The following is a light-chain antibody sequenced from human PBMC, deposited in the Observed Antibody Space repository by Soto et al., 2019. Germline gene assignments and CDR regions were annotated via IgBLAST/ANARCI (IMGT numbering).Light chain of an antibody. CDR1: QTISRW. V-gene: IGKV1-5*01. CDR3: QQYGSSGT. Sequence: DIQMTQSPSTLSAPVGDKVTITCRASQTISRWSAWYQQRPGKAPXXLIYDASSLESGVPSRFSGSGSGTDFTLTISRLEPEDFAVYYCQQYGSSGTFGQGTKVDIK. J-gene: IGKJ1*01. CDR2: DAS.